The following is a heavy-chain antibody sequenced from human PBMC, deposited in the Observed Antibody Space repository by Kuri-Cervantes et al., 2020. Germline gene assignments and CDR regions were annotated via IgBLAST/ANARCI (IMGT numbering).Heavy chain of an antibody. J-gene: IGHJ4*02. CDR3: ARESRDSGSSPALDY. CDR2: ISYDGSNK. V-gene: IGHV3-30-3*01. CDR1: GFTFSSYA. D-gene: IGHD1-26*01. Sequence: LSLTCAASGFTFSSYAMHWVRQAPGKGLEWVAVISYDGSNKYYADSVKGRFTTSRDNSKNTLYLQMNSLRAEDTAVYYCARESRDSGSSPALDYWGQGTLVTVSS.